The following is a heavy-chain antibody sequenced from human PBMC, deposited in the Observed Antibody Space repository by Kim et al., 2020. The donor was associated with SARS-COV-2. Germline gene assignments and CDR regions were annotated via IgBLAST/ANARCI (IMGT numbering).Heavy chain of an antibody. J-gene: IGHJ4*02. Sequence: SETLSLTCTVSGGSISSYYWSWIRQPPGKGLEWIGYIYYSGSTNYNPSLKSRVTISVDTSKNQFSLKLSSVTAADTAVYYCAREPACGGDCPPYFDYWGEEGLVTVSS. V-gene: IGHV4-59*13. CDR1: GGSISSYY. CDR3: AREPACGGDCPPYFDY. CDR2: IYYSGST. D-gene: IGHD2-21*02.